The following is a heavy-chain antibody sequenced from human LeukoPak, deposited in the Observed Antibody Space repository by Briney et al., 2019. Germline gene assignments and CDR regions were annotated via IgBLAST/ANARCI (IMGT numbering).Heavy chain of an antibody. D-gene: IGHD2-2*02. J-gene: IGHJ5*02. CDR1: GYTFTGYY. V-gene: IGHV1-2*02. Sequence: ASVKVSCKASGYTFTGYYMHWVRQAPGQGLEWMGWINPNSGGTNYAQKFQGRVTMTRDTSISTAYMELSRLRSDDTAVYYCARDHCSSTSCYNGVAPSNWFDPWSQGTLVTVSS. CDR2: INPNSGGT. CDR3: ARDHCSSTSCYNGVAPSNWFDP.